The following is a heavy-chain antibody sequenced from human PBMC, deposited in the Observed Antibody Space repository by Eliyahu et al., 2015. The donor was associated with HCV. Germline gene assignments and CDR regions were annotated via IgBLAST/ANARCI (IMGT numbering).Heavy chain of an antibody. D-gene: IGHD6-19*01. V-gene: IGHV1-2*02. Sequence: QVQLVQSGAEVKKPGASVKVSCKASGYTFTGYYMHWVRQAPGQGLEWMGWINPNSGDTNYAQKFQGRVTMTRDTSISTAYMELSRLRSDDTAVYYCARVAGSFGGDYWGQGTLVIVSS. CDR1: GYTFTGYY. J-gene: IGHJ4*02. CDR3: ARVAGSFGGDY. CDR2: INPNSGDT.